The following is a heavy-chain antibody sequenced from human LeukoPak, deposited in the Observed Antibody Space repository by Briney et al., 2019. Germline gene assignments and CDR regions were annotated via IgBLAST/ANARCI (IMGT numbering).Heavy chain of an antibody. D-gene: IGHD6-13*01. V-gene: IGHV4-59*01. Sequence: SETLSLTCTVSGGSITSYYWSWIRQPPGKGLGWIGYISYRGSTNYNPSLKSRATLSVDTSKNQFSLNLTSVTAADTAVYYCARGAAAGDYWGQGTLVTVSS. CDR2: ISYRGST. CDR3: ARGAAAGDY. J-gene: IGHJ4*02. CDR1: GGSITSYY.